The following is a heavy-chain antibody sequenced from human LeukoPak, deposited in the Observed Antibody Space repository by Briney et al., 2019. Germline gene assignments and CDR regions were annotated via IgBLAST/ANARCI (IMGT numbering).Heavy chain of an antibody. Sequence: PSETLSLTCTVSGGSISSYYWTWIRQPPGKGLEWIGYIYYSGSTNYNPSLKSRVTISVDTSKNQFSLKLRSVTAADTAVYYCARVGCSGGICYPYYFDYWGQGTLVTVSS. J-gene: IGHJ4*02. CDR1: GGSISSYY. CDR3: ARVGCSGGICYPYYFDY. V-gene: IGHV4-59*01. CDR2: IYYSGST. D-gene: IGHD2-15*01.